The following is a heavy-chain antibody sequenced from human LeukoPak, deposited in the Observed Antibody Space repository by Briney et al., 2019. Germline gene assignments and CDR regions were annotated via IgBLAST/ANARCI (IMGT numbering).Heavy chain of an antibody. CDR1: GFTLSDYE. CDR2: ISVSGTTI. D-gene: IGHD2-2*01. Sequence: GGSLRLSCAASGFTLSDYEMNWVRQAPGKGLEWLSHISVSGTTIHYADSVKGRFTISRDNAKNSVYLQMTSLRAEDTALYYCAKDATAVPGTVYMGVWGKGTTVTISS. V-gene: IGHV3-48*03. J-gene: IGHJ6*03. CDR3: AKDATAVPGTVYMGV.